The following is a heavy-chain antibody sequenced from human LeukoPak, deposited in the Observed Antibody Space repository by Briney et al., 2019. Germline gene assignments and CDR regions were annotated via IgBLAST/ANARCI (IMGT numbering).Heavy chain of an antibody. CDR3: AKTHNEPENTPNGD. V-gene: IGHV3-23*01. J-gene: IGHJ4*02. Sequence: GGSLRLSCAASGFTFSSYAMSWVRQAPGKGLEWVSAISGSGGSTYYADSVKGRFTISRDNSKNTLYLQMNSLRAEDTAVYYCAKTHNEPENTPNGDWGQGTLVTVSS. D-gene: IGHD2-8*01. CDR2: ISGSGGST. CDR1: GFTFSSYA.